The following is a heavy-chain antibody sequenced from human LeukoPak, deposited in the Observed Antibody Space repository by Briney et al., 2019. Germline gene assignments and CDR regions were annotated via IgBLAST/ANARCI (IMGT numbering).Heavy chain of an antibody. D-gene: IGHD3-3*01. Sequence: PSETLSLTCPVSGVSISSSDGYWGWISQSPGKGLEWLGSIYYSGSTYYNPSLKSRVTISVHTSRNQFSLKLSSVTAADTAVYYCARRLEGIGGYSWGQGTLVTVSS. CDR2: IYYSGST. J-gene: IGHJ4*02. V-gene: IGHV4-39*01. CDR1: GVSISSSDGY. CDR3: ARRLEGIGGYS.